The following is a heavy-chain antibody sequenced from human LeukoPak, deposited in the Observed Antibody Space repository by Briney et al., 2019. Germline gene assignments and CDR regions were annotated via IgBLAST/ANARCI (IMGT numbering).Heavy chain of an antibody. CDR1: GFTFSSYG. D-gene: IGHD4-23*01. J-gene: IGHJ4*02. CDR2: IWYDGSNK. V-gene: IGHV3-33*08. CDR3: ASSGGYGGDYFDY. Sequence: GGSLRLSCAASGFTFSSYGMHWVRQAPGKGLEWVAVIWYDGSNKYYADSVKGRFTISRDNSKNTLYLQMNSLRAEDTAAYYCASSGGYGGDYFDYWGQGTLVTVSS.